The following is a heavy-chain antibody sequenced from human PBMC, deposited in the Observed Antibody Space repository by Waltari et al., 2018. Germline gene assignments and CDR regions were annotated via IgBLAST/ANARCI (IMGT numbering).Heavy chain of an antibody. J-gene: IGHJ5*02. D-gene: IGHD1-1*01. Sequence: YADSVKGRFTISRDNSKNTLYLQMNSLRPEDTAVYYCARQKGYTEQSYDLWGQGSLVTVSS. CDR3: ARQKGYTEQSYDL. V-gene: IGHV3-30*01.